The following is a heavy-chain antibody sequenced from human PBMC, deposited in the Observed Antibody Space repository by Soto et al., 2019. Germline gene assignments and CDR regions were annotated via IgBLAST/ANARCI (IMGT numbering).Heavy chain of an antibody. CDR1: GGSISSSNW. Sequence: PETLSLTRAVSGGSISSSNWWSWVRQPPGKGLEWIGEIYHSGSTNYNPALKSRVTISVDKSKSQFSLKLSSVTAADTAVYYCATFNLAARPVVYYYYYGMDVWCQGTTVTVSS. J-gene: IGHJ6*02. V-gene: IGHV4-4*03. CDR3: ATFNLAARPVVYYYYYGMDV. D-gene: IGHD6-6*01. CDR2: IYHSGST.